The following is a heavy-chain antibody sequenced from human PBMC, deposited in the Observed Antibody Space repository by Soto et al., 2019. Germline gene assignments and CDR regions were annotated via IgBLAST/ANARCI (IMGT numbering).Heavy chain of an antibody. J-gene: IGHJ4*02. V-gene: IGHV3-15*01. CDR1: GFTFSNAW. D-gene: IGHD3-10*01. Sequence: PGGSLRLSCAASGFTFSNAWMNWVRQAPGKGLEWVGRIKSKIDGGTTDYAAPVKGRFTTARDDSKNTLYLQMNSLKTEDTAVYYCTTAGWGVRALGIDYWGQGTPGTVSS. CDR3: TTAGWGVRALGIDY. CDR2: IKSKIDGGTT.